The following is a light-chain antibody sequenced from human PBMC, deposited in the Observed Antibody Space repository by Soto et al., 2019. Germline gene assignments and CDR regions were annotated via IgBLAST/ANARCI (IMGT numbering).Light chain of an antibody. J-gene: IGKJ5*01. CDR2: AAS. CDR3: QQSYRIPPT. V-gene: IGKV1-39*01. CDR1: QSISNL. Sequence: DIQMTQSPASLSASVGDRVAITCRASQSISNLLNWYQQKAGRAPRLLIYAASSLQSGVPSRFSGSGSGTDFTLRISSLQPEDFATYYCQQSYRIPPTFGQGTRLEIK.